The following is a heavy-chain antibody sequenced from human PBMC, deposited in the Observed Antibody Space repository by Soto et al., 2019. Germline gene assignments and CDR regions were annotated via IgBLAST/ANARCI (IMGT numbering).Heavy chain of an antibody. V-gene: IGHV1-18*01. CDR3: ARDLSVPGTANY. CDR1: GYTFTTYG. CDR2: INAYNDNT. D-gene: IGHD6-19*01. Sequence: QVQLVQSGAEVKKPGASVKVSCKASGYTFTTYGITWVRQAPGQGLEWMGWINAYNDNTNYAQKFRGRVTMTTDISTTTAYMELRSLRSDDTAVYYSARDLSVPGTANYWGQGTLITVSS. J-gene: IGHJ4*02.